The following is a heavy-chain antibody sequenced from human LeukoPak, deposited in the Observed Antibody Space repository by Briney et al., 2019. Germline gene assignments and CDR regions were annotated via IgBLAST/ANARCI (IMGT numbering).Heavy chain of an antibody. J-gene: IGHJ3*02. V-gene: IGHV3-11*01. Sequence: GRSLRLSWAASGFTVSNYYMSWVRQAPGKWLEWVSYISSSGSTIYYADSVKGRFTISRDNAKNSLYLQMNSLRAEDTAVYYCAREKNTATGAFDIWGQGTMVTVSS. D-gene: IGHD5-18*01. CDR1: GFTVSNYY. CDR2: ISSSGSTI. CDR3: AREKNTATGAFDI.